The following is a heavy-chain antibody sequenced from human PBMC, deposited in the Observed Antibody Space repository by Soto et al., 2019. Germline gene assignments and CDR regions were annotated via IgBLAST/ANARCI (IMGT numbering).Heavy chain of an antibody. Sequence: LRLSCAASGFTFSSSWMHWVRQAPGKGLVWVSRINSGASTTNYADSVKGRFTISRDNVKNTLYLQMDSLTAEDTAVYYCARGPSGWFGYDYWGQGTLVTVSS. D-gene: IGHD6-19*01. V-gene: IGHV3-74*01. J-gene: IGHJ4*02. CDR2: INSGASTT. CDR1: GFTFSSSW. CDR3: ARGPSGWFGYDY.